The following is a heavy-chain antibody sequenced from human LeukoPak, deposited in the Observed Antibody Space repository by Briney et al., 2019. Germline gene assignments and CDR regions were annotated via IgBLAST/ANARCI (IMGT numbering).Heavy chain of an antibody. CDR2: TNSGGTST. CDR3: AKQSYARSLGE. V-gene: IGHV3-23*01. J-gene: IGHJ4*02. CDR1: GFPFSGFS. Sequence: GGSLRLSCATSGFPFSGFSMSWVRQAPGKGLEWISTTNSGGTSTYYAESVKGRFTISRDNSKNTLYLQMSSLRVEDTAAYYCAKQSYARSLGEGGPGTLVSVSS. D-gene: IGHD2-8*01.